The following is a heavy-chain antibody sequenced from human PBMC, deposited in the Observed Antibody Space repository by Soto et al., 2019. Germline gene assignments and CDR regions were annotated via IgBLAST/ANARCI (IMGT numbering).Heavy chain of an antibody. CDR3: ARRKGLENYYYYGRAV. CDR2: IWYDGSNK. D-gene: IGHD6-19*01. V-gene: IGHV3-33*01. J-gene: IGHJ6*02. Sequence: GGSLRLSCAASGLTISSYGMHWVRQAPGKGLEWVAVIWYDGSNKYYADSVKGRFTISRDNSKNTLYLQMNSLRAEDTTVYYWARRKGLENYYYYGRAVGPQGTTVTFSS. CDR1: GLTISSYG.